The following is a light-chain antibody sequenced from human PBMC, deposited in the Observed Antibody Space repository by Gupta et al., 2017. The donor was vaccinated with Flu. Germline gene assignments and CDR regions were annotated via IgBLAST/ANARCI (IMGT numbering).Light chain of an antibody. CDR1: KLGEKY. CDR3: QAWDSGTVV. J-gene: IGLJ2*01. CDR2: QDS. Sequence: SYELTQPPSVSVSPGQTASITCSGNKLGEKYACWYQQKPGQSPVLVIYQDSKRPSGIPERFSGSNSGNTATLTISGTQAMDEGDCYCQAWDSGTVVFGGGTKLTVL. V-gene: IGLV3-1*01.